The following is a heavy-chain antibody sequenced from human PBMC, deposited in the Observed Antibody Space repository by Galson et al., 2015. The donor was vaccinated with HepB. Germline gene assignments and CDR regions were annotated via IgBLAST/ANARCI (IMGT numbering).Heavy chain of an antibody. V-gene: IGHV3-11*01. CDR3: ATIVMDAFDI. D-gene: IGHD2/OR15-2a*01. CDR1: GFTFTDYY. CDR2: ISGSGSAV. J-gene: IGHJ3*02. Sequence: SLRLSCAACGFTFTDYYMSWIRQAPGKGLEWLSYISGSGSAVYYADSVQGRFTISRDNAKNSLYLQMSSLRAGDTALYYCATIVMDAFDIWGQGTMVTVSS.